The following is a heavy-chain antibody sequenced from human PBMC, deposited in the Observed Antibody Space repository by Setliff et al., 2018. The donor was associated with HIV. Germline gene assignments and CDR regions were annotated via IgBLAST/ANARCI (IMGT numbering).Heavy chain of an antibody. D-gene: IGHD1-26*01. J-gene: IGHJ5*02. V-gene: IGHV3-7*03. CDR1: GFIFSDSW. CDR3: GSMWKVGA. CDR2: IKKDGREK. Sequence: PGGSLRLSCGASGFIFSDSWMDWVRQAPGKGLEWVATIKKDGREKYYVDSVKGRFTISRDNARTSLYLEMSSLRVEDTAVYFCGSMWKVGAWGRGTLVTVSS.